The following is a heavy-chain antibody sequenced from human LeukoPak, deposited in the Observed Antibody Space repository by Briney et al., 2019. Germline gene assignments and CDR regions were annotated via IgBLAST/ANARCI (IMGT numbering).Heavy chain of an antibody. V-gene: IGHV4-4*02. CDR1: GGSISSSNW. Sequence: SETLSLTCAVSGGSISSSNWWSWVRQPPGKGLEWIGEIYHSGSTNYNPSLKSRVTISVDKSKNQFSLKLSSVTAADTAVYYCARREDYDFWSGYYPTFDYWGQGTLVSVSS. D-gene: IGHD3-3*01. J-gene: IGHJ4*02. CDR3: ARREDYDFWSGYYPTFDY. CDR2: IYHSGST.